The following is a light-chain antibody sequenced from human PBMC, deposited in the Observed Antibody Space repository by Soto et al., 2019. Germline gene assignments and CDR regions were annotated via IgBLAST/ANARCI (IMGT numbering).Light chain of an antibody. CDR1: QSVTSSY. Sequence: EIVLTQSPGTLSFSPGERATLSCRASQSVTSSYLAWYQHKPGQAPRLLIYGASSRATGIPDRFSGSGSGTDFTLTISRLEPEDLAVYHCQQYGSPPLTFGGGTKVEIK. CDR3: QQYGSPPLT. CDR2: GAS. V-gene: IGKV3-20*01. J-gene: IGKJ4*01.